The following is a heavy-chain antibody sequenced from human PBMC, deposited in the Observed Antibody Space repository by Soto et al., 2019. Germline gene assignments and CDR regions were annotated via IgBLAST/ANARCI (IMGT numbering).Heavy chain of an antibody. CDR1: GFTFSSYA. D-gene: IGHD2-15*01. V-gene: IGHV3-23*01. J-gene: IGHJ6*02. CDR3: ARESGNRNYYGMDV. CDR2: ISGSGDST. Sequence: PGGSLRLSCTGSGFTFSSYAMSWVRQAPGKGLEWVSAISGSGDSTYYADSVKGRFTISRDNSKNKLYLLMNSLRAEDTAVYYCARESGNRNYYGMDVWGQGTTVTVS.